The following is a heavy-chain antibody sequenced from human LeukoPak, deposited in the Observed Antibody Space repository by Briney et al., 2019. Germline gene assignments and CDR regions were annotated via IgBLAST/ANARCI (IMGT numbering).Heavy chain of an antibody. CDR1: GFTFRSYG. V-gene: IGHV3-64*01. J-gene: IGHJ4*02. CDR2: ISSNGGST. Sequence: PGGSLRLSCAASGFTFRSYGMHWVRQAPGKGLEYVAAISSNGGSTDYANSVKGRFTISRDNSKHTLYLQMGSLRAEDMAVYYCARISSSYDYDYWGQGTLVTVSS. CDR3: ARISSSYDYDY. D-gene: IGHD6-6*01.